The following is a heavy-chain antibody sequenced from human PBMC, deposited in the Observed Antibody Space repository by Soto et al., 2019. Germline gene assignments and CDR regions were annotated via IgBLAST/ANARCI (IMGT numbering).Heavy chain of an antibody. J-gene: IGHJ5*02. V-gene: IGHV2-5*02. CDR1: GFSLTTSGEG. D-gene: IGHD6-6*01. Sequence: KESGPTLVKPTRTLTLTCTFSGFSLTTSGEGVGWIRQPPGKALEWLALIYWDDDKRYSPSLESRLTITKDTSKSQVVLTITNVDPVDTATYYCAHRAEAARPFDPWGQGTLVTVSS. CDR2: IYWDDDK. CDR3: AHRAEAARPFDP.